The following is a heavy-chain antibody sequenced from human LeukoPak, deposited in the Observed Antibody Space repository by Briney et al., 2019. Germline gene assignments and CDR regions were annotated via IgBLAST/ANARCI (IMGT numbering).Heavy chain of an antibody. J-gene: IGHJ3*02. CDR1: GYSISSGYY. V-gene: IGHV4-38-2*02. Sequence: PSETLSLTCTVSGYSISSGYYWGWIRQPPGKGLEWIGSIYYSGSTYYNPSLKSRVTISVDTSKNQFSLKLSSVTAADTAVYYCARYQGGGGYYYADAFDIWGQGTMVTVSS. CDR3: ARYQGGGGYYYADAFDI. D-gene: IGHD3-22*01. CDR2: IYYSGST.